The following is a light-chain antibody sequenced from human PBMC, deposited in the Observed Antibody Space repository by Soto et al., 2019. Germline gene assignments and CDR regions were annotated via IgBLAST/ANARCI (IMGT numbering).Light chain of an antibody. CDR1: QRVSSN. Sequence: IVMTQSPATLSVSPGERATLSCTASQRVSSNLAWYQQKPGQPPRPLIYGASTRATGIPARFSGSGSGTEFTLTISSLQSEDFAIYYCQQYDNWPITFGQGTRLEI. J-gene: IGKJ5*01. V-gene: IGKV3-15*01. CDR2: GAS. CDR3: QQYDNWPIT.